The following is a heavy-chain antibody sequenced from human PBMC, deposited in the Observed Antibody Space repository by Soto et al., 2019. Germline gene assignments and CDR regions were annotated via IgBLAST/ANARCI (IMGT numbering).Heavy chain of an antibody. J-gene: IGHJ5*02. CDR2: ISSSSSYI. D-gene: IGHD3-10*01. V-gene: IGHV3-21*01. CDR3: ARQELLLGFGELLQGWFDP. Sequence: EVQLVESGGGLVKPGGSLRLSCAASGFTFSSYSMNWVRQAPGKGLEWVSSISSSSSYIYYADSVKGRFTISRDNAKNSLYLQMNSLRAEDTAVYYCARQELLLGFGELLQGWFDPWGQGTLVTVSS. CDR1: GFTFSSYS.